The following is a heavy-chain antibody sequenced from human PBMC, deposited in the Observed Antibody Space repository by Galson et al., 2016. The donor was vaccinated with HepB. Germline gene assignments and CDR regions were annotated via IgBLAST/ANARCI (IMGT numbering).Heavy chain of an antibody. Sequence: CAISGDSVSSNSAAWNWIRQSPSRGLEWLGRTYYRSKWYNDYAESVKSRITINPDTSKNQFSLQLNSMTPEDTAVYYCARVVGRGVYDGRFDYWGQGILVTVSS. D-gene: IGHD5/OR15-5a*01. CDR1: GDSVSSNSAA. V-gene: IGHV6-1*01. J-gene: IGHJ4*02. CDR3: ARVVGRGVYDGRFDY. CDR2: TYYRSKWYN.